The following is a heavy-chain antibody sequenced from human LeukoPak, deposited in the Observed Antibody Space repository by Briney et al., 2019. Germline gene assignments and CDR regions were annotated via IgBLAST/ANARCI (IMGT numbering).Heavy chain of an antibody. V-gene: IGHV3-48*04. CDR2: ISSSSSTI. CDR1: GFTFSSYS. J-gene: IGHJ3*02. D-gene: IGHD6-19*01. Sequence: GGSLRLSCAASGFTFSSYSMNWVRQAPGNGLEWVSYISSSSSTIYYADSVKGRFTISRDNAKNSLYLQMNSLRAEDTAVYYCASGREQWLDDAFDIWGQGTMVTVSS. CDR3: ASGREQWLDDAFDI.